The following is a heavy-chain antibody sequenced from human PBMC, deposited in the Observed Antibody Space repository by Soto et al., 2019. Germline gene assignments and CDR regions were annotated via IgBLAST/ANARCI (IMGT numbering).Heavy chain of an antibody. V-gene: IGHV3-23*01. Sequence: EVQLLESGGGFVQPGGSLRLSCAATGFTFRVYAMTWVRQAPGKGLEWVSAVTANGGSTYSADSVKGRFTISRDNSNYTLVLQMNSLRAEDTAVYYCASLGVGDWANYYYYYGMDVWGQGTTVTVSS. J-gene: IGHJ6*02. CDR2: VTANGGST. CDR1: GFTFRVYA. CDR3: ASLGVGDWANYYYYYGMDV. D-gene: IGHD2-21*02.